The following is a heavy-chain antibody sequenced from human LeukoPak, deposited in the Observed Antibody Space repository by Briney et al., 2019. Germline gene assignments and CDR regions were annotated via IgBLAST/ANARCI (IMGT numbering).Heavy chain of an antibody. CDR3: TTEFYNAPDY. D-gene: IGHD2/OR15-2a*01. Sequence: GGSLRLSCAASGFTFDDYAMHWVRQAPGKGLEWVGRIKSKFDGGTTDYAAPVKGRFTISRGDSENTLYLQMNSLKTEDTGVYYCTTEFYNAPDYWGQGTLVTVSS. J-gene: IGHJ4*02. CDR1: GFTFDDYA. V-gene: IGHV3-15*01. CDR2: IKSKFDGGTT.